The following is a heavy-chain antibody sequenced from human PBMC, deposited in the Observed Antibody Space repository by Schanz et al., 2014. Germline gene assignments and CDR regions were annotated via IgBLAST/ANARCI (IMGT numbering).Heavy chain of an antibody. CDR1: GITFSDYA. D-gene: IGHD3-3*01. CDR2: MNQDGSVK. CDR3: ARDKGGYYPFDY. V-gene: IGHV3-7*01. J-gene: IGHJ4*02. Sequence: EVQLLESGGALEQPGGSLRLSCAASGITFSDYAMSWVRQAPGKGLEWVANMNQDGSVKNYVDSVKGRFTISRDNAKNSLYLQMNSLRAEDTAVYYCARDKGGYYPFDYWGQGTLLIVSS.